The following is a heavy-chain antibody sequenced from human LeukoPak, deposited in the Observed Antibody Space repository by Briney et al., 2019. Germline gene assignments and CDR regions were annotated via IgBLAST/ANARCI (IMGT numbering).Heavy chain of an antibody. CDR2: IYYSGST. J-gene: IGHJ4*02. V-gene: IGHV4-39*07. Sequence: SETLSLTCTVSGGSISSSSYYWGWIRQPPGKGLEWIGSIYYSGSTYYNPSLKSRVTMSVDTSKNQFSLKLSSVTAADTAVYYCARGGSVYYYYWGQGTLVTVSS. CDR1: GGSISSSSYY. D-gene: IGHD3-22*01. CDR3: ARGGSVYYYY.